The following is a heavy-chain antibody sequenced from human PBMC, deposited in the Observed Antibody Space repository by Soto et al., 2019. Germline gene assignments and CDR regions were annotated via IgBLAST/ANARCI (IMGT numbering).Heavy chain of an antibody. CDR3: ARGARAYYDSSGYTDAFDI. D-gene: IGHD3-22*01. Sequence: SVKVSCKASGGTFSSYAISWVRQAPGQGLEWMGGIIPIFGTANYAQKFQGRVTITAHESTSTAYMELSSLRSEDTAVYYCARGARAYYDSSGYTDAFDIWGQGTMVTVSS. CDR1: GGTFSSYA. J-gene: IGHJ3*02. CDR2: IIPIFGTA. V-gene: IGHV1-69*13.